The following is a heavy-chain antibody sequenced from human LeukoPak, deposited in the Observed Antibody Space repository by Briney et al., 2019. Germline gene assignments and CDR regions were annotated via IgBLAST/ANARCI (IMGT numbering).Heavy chain of an antibody. CDR3: VADPINFDF. CDR2: IYSSGNP. CDR1: GVSISGTTYC. V-gene: IGHV4-39*07. J-gene: IGHJ4*02. Sequence: SETLSLTCTVSGVSISGTTYCWAWIRQPPGKGLEWIGSIYSSGNPIYNASLKSRIAISVDTSQNKFSLRLNYVTAADTAVYYCVADPINFDFWGQGTLATVSS.